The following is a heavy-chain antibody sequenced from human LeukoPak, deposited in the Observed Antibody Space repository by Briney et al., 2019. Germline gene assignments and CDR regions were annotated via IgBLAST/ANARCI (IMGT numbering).Heavy chain of an antibody. CDR1: GGSISSSSYY. CDR3: ASVRGVTHFDY. J-gene: IGHJ4*02. CDR2: IYYSGST. D-gene: IGHD3-10*02. V-gene: IGHV4-39*01. Sequence: SETLSLTCTVSGGSISSSSYYWGWIRQPPGKGLEWIGSIYYSGSTYYNPSLKSRVTISVDTSKNQFSLKLSSVTAAGTAVYYCASVRGVTHFDYWGQGTLVTVSS.